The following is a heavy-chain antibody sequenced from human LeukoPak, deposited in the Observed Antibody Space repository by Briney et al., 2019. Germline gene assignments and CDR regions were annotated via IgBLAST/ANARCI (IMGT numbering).Heavy chain of an antibody. CDR3: ASLARIVVVPAPLYGMDV. V-gene: IGHV4-34*01. CDR2: INHSGST. Sequence: PSETLSLTCAVYGGSLSGYYWSWIRQPPGKGLEWIGEINHSGSTNYNPSLKSRVTISVDTSKNQFSLKLSSVTAADTAVYYCASLARIVVVPAPLYGMDVWGQGTTVTVSS. J-gene: IGHJ6*02. CDR1: GGSLSGYY. D-gene: IGHD2-2*01.